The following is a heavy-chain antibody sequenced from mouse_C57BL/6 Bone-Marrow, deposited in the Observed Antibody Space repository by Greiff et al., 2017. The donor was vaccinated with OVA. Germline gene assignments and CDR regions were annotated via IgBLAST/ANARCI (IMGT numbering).Heavy chain of an antibody. Sequence: QVQLQQPGAELVMPGASVKLSCKASGYTFTSYWMHWVKQRPGQGLEWIGEIDPSDSYTNYNQKFTGKSTLTVDKSSSAAYMQLSSLTSEDSAVYYCARRNGNYPAWFAYWGQGTLVTVSA. CDR2: IDPSDSYT. CDR3: ARRNGNYPAWFAY. V-gene: IGHV1-69*01. J-gene: IGHJ3*01. CDR1: GYTFTSYW. D-gene: IGHD2-1*01.